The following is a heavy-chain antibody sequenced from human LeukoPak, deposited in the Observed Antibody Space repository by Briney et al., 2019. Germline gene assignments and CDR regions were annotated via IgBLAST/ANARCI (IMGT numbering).Heavy chain of an antibody. CDR1: GGSITSYH. J-gene: IGHJ3*02. CDR3: ARHEDMGYFVVGDSPVDAFDI. V-gene: IGHV4-59*08. CDR2: IHYSGNT. D-gene: IGHD2-21*01. Sequence: PSETLSLTCVVSGGSITSYHWSWIRQPPGKGLEWIGYIHYSGNTNYNPSLKSRVTMSVDTSKNHRSLRLSSVPATDTAMYYCARHEDMGYFVVGDSPVDAFDIWGQGTMVTVSS.